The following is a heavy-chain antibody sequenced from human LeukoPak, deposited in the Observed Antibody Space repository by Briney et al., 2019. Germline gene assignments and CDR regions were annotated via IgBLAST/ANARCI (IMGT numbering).Heavy chain of an antibody. CDR2: IYYSGST. V-gene: IGHV4-59*01. CDR3: AREIGSGWYLGAFDI. Sequence: SSETLSLTCTVSGVSISSYYWSWIRQPPGKGLEWIGYIYYSGSTNYNPSLKSRVTISVHTSKNQFSLKLSSVTAADTAVYYCAREIGSGWYLGAFDIWGQGTMVTVSS. D-gene: IGHD6-19*01. J-gene: IGHJ3*02. CDR1: GVSISSYY.